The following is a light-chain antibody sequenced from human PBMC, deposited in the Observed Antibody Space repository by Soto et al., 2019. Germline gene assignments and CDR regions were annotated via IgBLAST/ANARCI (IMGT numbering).Light chain of an antibody. CDR1: QSVSNN. CDR3: QQYNNWPPWT. CDR2: DAS. J-gene: IGKJ1*01. Sequence: ILMTQSPATLSVSPGERATLSCRASQSVSNNLAWYQQKPGQAPRLLIYDASTRATDIPARFSGSGSGTDFTLTITGLESEDFAVYYCQQYNNWPPWTFGQGTKVEIK. V-gene: IGKV3-15*01.